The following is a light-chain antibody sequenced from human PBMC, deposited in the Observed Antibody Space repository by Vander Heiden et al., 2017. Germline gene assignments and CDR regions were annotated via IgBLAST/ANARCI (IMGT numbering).Light chain of an antibody. CDR2: AAS. J-gene: IGKJ2*01. V-gene: IGKV1-39*01. CDR1: QRVSNY. Sequence: DIQMTHSPSSLSASVGDRVTITWRASQRVSNYLNWYRQKPGEAPKLLIFAASTLQSGIPSGFSGSGSGTEFTLTISSLQPEDFATYYCQQTDSAPHTFGQGTKMDIK. CDR3: QQTDSAPHT.